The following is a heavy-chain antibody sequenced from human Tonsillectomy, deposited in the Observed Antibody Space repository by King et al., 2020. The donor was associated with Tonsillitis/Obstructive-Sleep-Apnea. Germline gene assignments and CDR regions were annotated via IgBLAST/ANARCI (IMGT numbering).Heavy chain of an antibody. J-gene: IGHJ4*02. CDR2: ISSSGSTI. CDR3: ARHWGHFDY. CDR1: GFTFSSYE. V-gene: IGHV3-48*03. Sequence: QLVQSGGGLVQPGGSLRLSCAASGFTFSSYEMNWVRQAPGKGLEWVSYISSSGSTIYYADSVKGRFTISRDNAKNSLYLQMNSLRAEDTALYYCARHWGHFDYWGQGTLVTVSS. D-gene: IGHD3-16*01.